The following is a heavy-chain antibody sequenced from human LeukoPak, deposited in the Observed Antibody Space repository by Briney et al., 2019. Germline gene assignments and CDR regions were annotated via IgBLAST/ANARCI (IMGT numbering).Heavy chain of an antibody. CDR1: GYTFTGYY. Sequence: ASVKVSCKASGYTFTGYYMHWVRQAPGQGLEWMGWINPNSGGTNYAQKFQGRVTMTRDTSISTAYMELSRLRSDDTAVYYCTRAVAGTADYYYYYMDVWGKGTTVTVS. V-gene: IGHV1-2*02. CDR2: INPNSGGT. D-gene: IGHD6-19*01. CDR3: TRAVAGTADYYYYYMDV. J-gene: IGHJ6*03.